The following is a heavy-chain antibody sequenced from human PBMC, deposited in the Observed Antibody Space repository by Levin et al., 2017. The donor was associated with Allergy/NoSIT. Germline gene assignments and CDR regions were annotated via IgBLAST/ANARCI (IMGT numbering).Heavy chain of an antibody. CDR1: GFTISEYA. CDR2: ITGGGFNT. CDR3: AKKQGGTSGFSFDV. Sequence: GGSLRLSCAVSGFTISEYAMAWVRQAPGKGLEWVSVITGGGFNTYYGDSVKGRFTVSRDDSKDTMYLELNTLRAEDTAVYYCAKKQGGTSGFSFDVWGQGTTVTVSS. J-gene: IGHJ3*01. D-gene: IGHD1-1*01. V-gene: IGHV3-23*01.